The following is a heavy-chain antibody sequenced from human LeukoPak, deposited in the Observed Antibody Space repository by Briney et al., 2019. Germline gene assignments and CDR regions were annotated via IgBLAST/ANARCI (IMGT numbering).Heavy chain of an antibody. J-gene: IGHJ4*02. CDR2: INPNSGGT. V-gene: IGHV1-2*02. CDR3: ARDSSLYGSSTFCV. Sequence: ASVKVSCKASGYTFTGYYVHWVRQAPGQGLEWMGWINPNSGGTNYAQKFQGRVTMTRDTSISTAYMELSRLRSDDTAVYYCARDSSLYGSSTFCVWGQGTLVTVSS. D-gene: IGHD2-2*01. CDR1: GYTFTGYY.